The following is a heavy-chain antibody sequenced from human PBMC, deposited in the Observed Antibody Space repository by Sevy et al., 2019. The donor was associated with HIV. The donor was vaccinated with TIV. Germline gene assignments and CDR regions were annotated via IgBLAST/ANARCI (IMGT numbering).Heavy chain of an antibody. D-gene: IGHD1-26*01. CDR1: GFTVSNNY. CDR2: IYSGGNI. Sequence: GGCLRLSCAASGFTVSNNYMSWVRQAPGKGLEWVSAIYSGGNIYYADSVKGRFTIARDNSKNTVYLHMNSLRAEDTAVYYCARETEGGYEPWGQGTLVTVSS. V-gene: IGHV3-53*01. J-gene: IGHJ5*02. CDR3: ARETEGGYEP.